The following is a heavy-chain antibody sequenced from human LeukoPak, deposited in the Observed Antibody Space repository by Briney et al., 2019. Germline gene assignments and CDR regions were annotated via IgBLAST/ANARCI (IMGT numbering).Heavy chain of an antibody. CDR2: IYTSGST. D-gene: IGHD3-10*01. CDR3: ARGSAFAGRNPNFDY. CDR1: GGSISSGSYY. V-gene: IGHV4-61*02. J-gene: IGHJ4*02. Sequence: SQTLSLTCTVSGGSISSGSYYWSWLRQPAGKGLEWIGRIYTSGSTNYNPSLKSRVTISVDTSKNQFSLKLCSVTAADTAVYYCARGSAFAGRNPNFDYWGQGTLVTVSS.